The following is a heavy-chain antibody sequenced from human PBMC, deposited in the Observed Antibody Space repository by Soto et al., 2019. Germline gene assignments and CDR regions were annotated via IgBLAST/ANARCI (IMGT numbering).Heavy chain of an antibody. J-gene: IGHJ5*02. V-gene: IGHV7-4-1*01. D-gene: IGHD3-3*01. Sequence: QVQLVQSGSELKKPGASVKVSCKASGYTFTSYAMNWVRQAPGQGLEWMGWINTNTGNPTYAQGFTGRFVFSLDTSVSTAYLQICSLKVEDTAVYYCARDWAYYDFWSGYYTNLYTPNWFDPWGQGTLVTVSS. CDR1: GYTFTSYA. CDR2: INTNTGNP. CDR3: ARDWAYYDFWSGYYTNLYTPNWFDP.